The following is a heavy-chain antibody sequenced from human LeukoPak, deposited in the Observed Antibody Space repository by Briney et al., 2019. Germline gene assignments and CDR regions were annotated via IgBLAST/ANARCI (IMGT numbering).Heavy chain of an antibody. CDR1: GYSFTTHW. V-gene: IGHV5-51*01. CDR3: ARPGDSHDSPYHY. Sequence: GEALKISCKAPGYSFTTHWIGWVREMPGKGLGGVGVIYPGDSNTRYSQSLQGHVTISADKSISTAYLQCSSLKASDPAMYFCARPGDSHDSPYHYWGQGPLVPVSS. D-gene: IGHD3-10*01. J-gene: IGHJ4*02. CDR2: IYPGDSNT.